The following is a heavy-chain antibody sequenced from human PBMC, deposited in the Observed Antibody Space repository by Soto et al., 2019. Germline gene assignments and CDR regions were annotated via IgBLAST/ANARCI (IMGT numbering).Heavy chain of an antibody. CDR2: IYYSGST. D-gene: IGHD2-2*01. CDR1: GGSISSYY. CDR3: ARRGGGYCSSTSCYGGGRLPLSSYGMDA. Sequence: SETLSLTCTVSGGSISSYYWSWIRQPPGKGLEWIGYIYYSGSTNYNPSLKSRVAISVDTSKNQFSLRLSSVTAADTAVYYCARRGGGYCSSTSCYGGGRLPLSSYGMDAWCQGTTVTVSS. J-gene: IGHJ6*02. V-gene: IGHV4-59*08.